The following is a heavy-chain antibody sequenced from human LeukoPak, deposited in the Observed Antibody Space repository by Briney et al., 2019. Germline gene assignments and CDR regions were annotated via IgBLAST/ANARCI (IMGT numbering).Heavy chain of an antibody. CDR1: GYTFTSYD. D-gene: IGHD3-10*01. CDR2: TNPNSGNT. J-gene: IGHJ4*02. V-gene: IGHV1-8*01. CDR3: ARGSGVSYYYGSGSSDFDY. Sequence: ASVKVSCKAYGYTFTSYDINWVRQATGQGLEWMGWTNPNSGNTGYAQKFQGRVTMTRNTSISTAYMELSSLRSEDTAVYYCARGSGVSYYYGSGSSDFDYWGQGTLVTVSS.